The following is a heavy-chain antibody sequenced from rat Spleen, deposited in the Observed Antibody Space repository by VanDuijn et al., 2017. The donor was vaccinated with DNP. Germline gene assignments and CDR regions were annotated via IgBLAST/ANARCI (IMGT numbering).Heavy chain of an antibody. CDR3: VTRGDPYDNWFAY. Sequence: EVKLVESGGGLVQPGRSLKLSCAASGLNFNDYWMGWVRQAPGKGLEWIGEINEDSSIINYTPSLKYKISFSRDNAQNTLYLQMNELGSDDTGIYYFVTRGDPYDNWFAYWGRGTLVTVSS. V-gene: IGHV4-2*01. CDR2: INEDSSII. CDR1: GLNFNDYW. D-gene: IGHD4-2*01. J-gene: IGHJ3*01.